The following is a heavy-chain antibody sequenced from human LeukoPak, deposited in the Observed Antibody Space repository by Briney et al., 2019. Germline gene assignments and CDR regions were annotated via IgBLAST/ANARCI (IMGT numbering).Heavy chain of an antibody. Sequence: GGSLRLSCAASGLDLNTYEMNWVRQAPGKGLEWIADITISGHTKNYADSVKGRFTISRDNAGTSLYLRMNSLRVEDTGVYYCARGDPHADLWGQGTLVTVSS. CDR3: ARGDPHADL. CDR1: GLDLNTYE. CDR2: ITISGHTK. J-gene: IGHJ5*02. V-gene: IGHV3-48*03.